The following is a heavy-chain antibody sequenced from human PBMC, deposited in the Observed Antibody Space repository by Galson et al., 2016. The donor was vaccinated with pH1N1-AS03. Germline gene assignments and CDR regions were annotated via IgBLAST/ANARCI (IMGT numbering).Heavy chain of an antibody. V-gene: IGHV4-34*01. CDR2: INHSGST. Sequence: TLSLTCVVYGGSFNNYYWNWIRQSPGKGLEWVGEINHSGSTDYNPSLKSRVTISVDPSKNQISLNLNSVTTADTAVYYCARGSYSSGWYRGRNAFDIWGQGTMVTVSS. D-gene: IGHD6-19*01. CDR3: ARGSYSSGWYRGRNAFDI. CDR1: GGSFNNYY. J-gene: IGHJ3*02.